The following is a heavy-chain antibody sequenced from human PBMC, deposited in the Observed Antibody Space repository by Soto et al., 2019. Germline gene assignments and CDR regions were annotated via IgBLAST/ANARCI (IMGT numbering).Heavy chain of an antibody. CDR2: IIPIFGTP. J-gene: IGHJ6*02. Sequence: QVQRVQSGAEVKKPGSSWKASCKAPGGTFSSYLISWLRQPPGQGLEWMGGIIPIFGTPNYAQKFQGRVTITADESTSTAYMELSSLRSEDTAVYYCARGGVSNYYGMDVWGQGTTVTVSS. V-gene: IGHV1-69*01. CDR1: GGTFSSYL. CDR3: ARGGVSNYYGMDV. D-gene: IGHD2-8*01.